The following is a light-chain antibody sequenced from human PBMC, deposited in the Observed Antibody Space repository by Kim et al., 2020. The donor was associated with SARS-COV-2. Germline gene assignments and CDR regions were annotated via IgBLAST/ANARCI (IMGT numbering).Light chain of an antibody. J-gene: IGLJ2*01. Sequence: VTPGQKARITCSGDVLAKKYARWFQQKPGQAPVLVIYKATERPSGIPERFSGSSSGTTVTLTISGAQVGDEGDYYCYSYSAAGEPLLGGGTQLTVL. CDR2: KAT. CDR1: VLAKKY. V-gene: IGLV3-27*01. CDR3: YSYSAAGEPL.